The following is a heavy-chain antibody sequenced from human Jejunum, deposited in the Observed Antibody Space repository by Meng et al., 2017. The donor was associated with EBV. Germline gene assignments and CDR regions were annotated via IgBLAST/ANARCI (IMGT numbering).Heavy chain of an antibody. CDR2: IYWDDSR. CDR1: GFSLTTNGVG. J-gene: IGHJ4*02. Sequence: LKESGPTLGKPTQILTLTCTFSGFSLTTNGVGVGWIRQPPGKALELLAVIYWDDSRLYSPSLNSRLTITKDTSKSQVVLTMTDMDPVDTATYYCAHKGSGSYPLDYWGQGTLVTVSS. D-gene: IGHD1-26*01. CDR3: AHKGSGSYPLDY. V-gene: IGHV2-5*02.